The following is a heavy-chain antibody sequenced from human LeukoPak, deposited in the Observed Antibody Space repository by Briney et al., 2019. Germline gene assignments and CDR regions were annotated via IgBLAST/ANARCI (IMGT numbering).Heavy chain of an antibody. CDR1: GFTFSTNY. J-gene: IGHJ4*02. CDR2: IYSGGSP. Sequence: GGSLRLSCAASGFTFSTNYMSWVRQAPGKGLEWVSVIYSGGSPYYADSVKGRSTISRDNSKNTLYLQMNSLRAEDTAVYHCARDLNYYDSSGYGHWGQGTLVTVSS. D-gene: IGHD3-22*01. CDR3: ARDLNYYDSSGYGH. V-gene: IGHV3-53*01.